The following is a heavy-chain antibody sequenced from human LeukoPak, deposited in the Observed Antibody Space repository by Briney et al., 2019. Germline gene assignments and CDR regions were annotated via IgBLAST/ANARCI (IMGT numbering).Heavy chain of an antibody. Sequence: SETLSLACTVSGGSISSYYWSSIRQPPGKGLEWIGYIYYSGSTNTNPSRKSRDTIAVVTSKTHFSMELSSVTAADTAVYYGARFSAHAELLLSNTDDAFDIWGQGTMVTVSS. V-gene: IGHV4-59*01. D-gene: IGHD1-7*01. CDR3: ARFSAHAELLLSNTDDAFDI. CDR1: GGSISSYY. CDR2: IYYSGST. J-gene: IGHJ3*02.